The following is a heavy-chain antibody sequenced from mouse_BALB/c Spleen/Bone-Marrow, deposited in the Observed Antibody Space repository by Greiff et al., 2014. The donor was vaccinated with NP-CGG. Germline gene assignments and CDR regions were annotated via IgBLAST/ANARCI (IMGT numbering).Heavy chain of an antibody. J-gene: IGHJ1*01. CDR1: GFTFSSYG. Sequence: EVQLVESGGDLVKPGGSLKLSCAASGFTFSSYGMSWVRQTPDKSLEWVATISSGGSHTYYPDSVKGRFTISRDNAKYTLYLQMSSLKSEDADIYYCERRGCDNSYWSFDDWGAGTTVTVS. CDR2: ISSGGSHT. V-gene: IGHV5-6*01. CDR3: ERRGCDNSYWSFDD.